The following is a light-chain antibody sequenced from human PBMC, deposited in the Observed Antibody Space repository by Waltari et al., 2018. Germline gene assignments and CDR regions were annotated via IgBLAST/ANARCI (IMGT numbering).Light chain of an antibody. V-gene: IGLV2-14*01. CDR2: QVN. Sequence: QSALTQPASVSGSPGQSDTISCPGSSGDVGGYNYGSLYQQHPDTAPQLMIFQVNNRPSGVSNRFSGSKSGNTASLTISGLQPDDEAHYYCSSYRTGDTLVFGGGTKVTVL. CDR3: SSYRTGDTLV. CDR1: SGDVGGYNY. J-gene: IGLJ2*01.